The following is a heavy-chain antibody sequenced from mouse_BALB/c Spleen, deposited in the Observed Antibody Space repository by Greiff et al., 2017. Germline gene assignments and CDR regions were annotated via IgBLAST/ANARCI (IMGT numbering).Heavy chain of an antibody. CDR3: ARNFPPYDGYLYYFDY. CDR1: GFSLTSYG. CDR2: IWSGGST. V-gene: IGHV2-2*02. D-gene: IGHD2-3*01. Sequence: QVQLQQSGPGLVQPSQSLSITCTVSGFSLTSYGVHWVRQSPGKGLEWLGVIWSGGSTDYNAAFISRLSISKDNSKSQVFFKMNSLQANDTAIYYCARNFPPYDGYLYYFDYWGQGTTLTVSS. J-gene: IGHJ2*01.